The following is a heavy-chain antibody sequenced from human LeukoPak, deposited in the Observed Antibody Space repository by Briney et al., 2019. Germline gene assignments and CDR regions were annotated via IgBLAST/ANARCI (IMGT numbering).Heavy chain of an antibody. CDR3: ARDRITMVRGVSAPIAFDI. CDR1: GFTFSDYY. CDR2: ISSGSTI. Sequence: GGSLRLSCAASGFTFSDYYMSWIRQAPGKGLEWVSYISSGSTIYYADSVKGRFTISRDNAKNSLYLQMNSLRAEDTALYHCARDRITMVRGVSAPIAFDIWGQGTMVTVSS. J-gene: IGHJ3*02. V-gene: IGHV3-11*01. D-gene: IGHD3-10*01.